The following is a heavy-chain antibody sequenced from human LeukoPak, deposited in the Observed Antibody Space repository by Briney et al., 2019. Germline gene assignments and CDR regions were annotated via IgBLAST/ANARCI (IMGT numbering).Heavy chain of an antibody. D-gene: IGHD6-6*01. CDR1: GFTFSSYA. J-gene: IGHJ4*02. CDR2: ISYDGSNK. CDR3: ARGRVVPYYFDY. V-gene: IGHV3-30*04. Sequence: PGRSLRLSCAASGFTFSSYAMHWVRQAPGKGLEWVAVISYDGSNKYYADSVKGRFTISRDNSKNTLYLQMNSLRAEDTAVYYCARGRVVPYYFDYWGQGTLVTVSS.